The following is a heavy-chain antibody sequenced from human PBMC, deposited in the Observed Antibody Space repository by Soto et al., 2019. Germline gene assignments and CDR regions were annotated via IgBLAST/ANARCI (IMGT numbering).Heavy chain of an antibody. Sequence: QVQLQQWGAGLLKPSETLSLTCAVYGGSFSGYYWSWIRQPPGKGLEWIGEINHSGSTNYNPSLKSRVTISVDTSKNQFSLKLSSVTAADTAVYYCTCRRSPISIVDYWGQGTLVTVSS. CDR1: GGSFSGYY. V-gene: IGHV4-34*01. J-gene: IGHJ4*02. CDR2: INHSGST. D-gene: IGHD2-21*01. CDR3: TCRRSPISIVDY.